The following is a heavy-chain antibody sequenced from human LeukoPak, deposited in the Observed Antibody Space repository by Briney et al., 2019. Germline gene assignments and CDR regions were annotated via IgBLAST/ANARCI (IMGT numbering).Heavy chain of an antibody. CDR1: GGSISGSSYY. CDR3: ASSIPPFDP. CDR2: IYYSGST. V-gene: IGHV4-39*01. J-gene: IGHJ5*02. Sequence: SETLSLTCTVSGGSISGSSYYWGWIRQPPGKGLEWIGNIYYSGSTYYNPSLKSRVTISVDTSKNQFSLRLSSVTAADTAVYYCASSIPPFDPWGQGILVTVSS.